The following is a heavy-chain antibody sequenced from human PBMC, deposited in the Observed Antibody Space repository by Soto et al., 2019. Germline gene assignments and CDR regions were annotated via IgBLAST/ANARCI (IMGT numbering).Heavy chain of an antibody. J-gene: IGHJ1*01. CDR3: ARGDYLNRSGYYYFQH. Sequence: SETLSLTCSVSGDSVTSGDYYWTWVRQSPGKGLEWIGYISYSGKNAYNPSLSSRLTISLDTSKNHFSLKLHAATAAYTAVYCCARGDYLNRSGYYYFQHWGQGTPVTVSS. V-gene: IGHV4-30-4*01. CDR2: ISYSGKN. D-gene: IGHD3-22*01. CDR1: GDSVTSGDYY.